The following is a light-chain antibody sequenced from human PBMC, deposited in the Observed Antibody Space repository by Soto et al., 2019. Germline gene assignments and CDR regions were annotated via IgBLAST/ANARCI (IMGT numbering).Light chain of an antibody. CDR1: SSDVGGYNY. J-gene: IGLJ1*01. Sequence: QSVLTQPPSASGSPGQSVTISCTGTSSDVGGYNYVSWYQQHPGKAPKLVIFEVNKRPSGVPDRFSGSKSANTASLTVSGLQAEDEADYYCSSYTSSSTLYVFGTGTKGTVL. CDR3: SSYTSSSTLYV. V-gene: IGLV2-8*01. CDR2: EVN.